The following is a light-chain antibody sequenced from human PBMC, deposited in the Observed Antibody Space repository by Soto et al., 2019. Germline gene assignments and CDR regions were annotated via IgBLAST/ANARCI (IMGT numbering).Light chain of an antibody. J-gene: IGKJ3*01. V-gene: IGKV3-11*01. Sequence: EIVLTQSPATLSLSPGERATLSCRASQSISTYLAWYQQKPGQAPRLLIYDASNRATGVPARFRGSGSGTDFTVTISSLEPVDFAGYYCQQCSNWPPSFAFGPGTKVDIK. CDR3: QQCSNWPPSFA. CDR1: QSISTY. CDR2: DAS.